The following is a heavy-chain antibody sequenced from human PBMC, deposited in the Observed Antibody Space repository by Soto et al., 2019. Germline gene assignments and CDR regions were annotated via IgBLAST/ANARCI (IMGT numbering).Heavy chain of an antibody. CDR3: ARVVGALGHWFDP. V-gene: IGHV1-18*01. CDR1: GYNFNSYT. Sequence: QVQLVQSGAEVKKPGASVKVSCKASGYNFNSYTISWVRQAPGQGLEWMGRISAYNGNTNYAQKLQGRVTMTTDTSTSTAYMELRSRRSDDTAVYLCARVVGALGHWFDPWGQGTLVTVSS. J-gene: IGHJ5*02. CDR2: ISAYNGNT. D-gene: IGHD1-26*01.